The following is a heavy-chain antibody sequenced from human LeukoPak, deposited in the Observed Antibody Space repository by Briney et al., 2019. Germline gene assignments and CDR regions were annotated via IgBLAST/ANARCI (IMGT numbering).Heavy chain of an antibody. CDR3: ARGLTLYAFDI. D-gene: IGHD4/OR15-4a*01. J-gene: IGHJ3*02. CDR2: IIPIFGTA. Sequence: ASVKVSCKASGGTFGSYATSWVRQAPGQGLEWMGGIIPIFGTANYAQKFQGRVTITADKSTSTAYMELSSLRSEDTAVYYCARGLTLYAFDIWGQGTMVTVSS. V-gene: IGHV1-69*06. CDR1: GGTFGSYA.